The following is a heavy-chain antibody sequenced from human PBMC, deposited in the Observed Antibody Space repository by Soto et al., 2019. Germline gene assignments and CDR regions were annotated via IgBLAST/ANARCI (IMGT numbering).Heavy chain of an antibody. CDR3: ARVTYCGGDCYYFDY. J-gene: IGHJ4*02. V-gene: IGHV4-31*03. CDR2: IYYSGST. D-gene: IGHD2-21*02. CDR1: GGSISSGGYY. Sequence: SETLSLTCTVSGGSISSGGYYWSWIRQHPGKGLEWIGYIYYSGSTYYNPSLKSRVTISVDTSKNQFSLKLSSVPAADTAVYYCARVTYCGGDCYYFDYWGQGTLVTVSS.